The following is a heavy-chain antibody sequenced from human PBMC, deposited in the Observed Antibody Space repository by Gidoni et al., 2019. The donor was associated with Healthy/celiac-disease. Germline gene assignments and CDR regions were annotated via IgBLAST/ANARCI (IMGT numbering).Heavy chain of an antibody. D-gene: IGHD6-19*01. CDR3: ARVGQWLVVGEGPGYYFDY. CDR2: INHSGST. J-gene: IGHJ4*02. Sequence: QVQLQQWGAGLLKPSETLSLTCAVYGGSFSGYYWSWIRQPPGKGLEWIGEINHSGSTNYNPSLKSRVTISVDTSKNQFSLKLSSVTAADTAVYYCARVGQWLVVGEGPGYYFDYWGQGTLVTVSS. V-gene: IGHV4-34*01. CDR1: GGSFSGYY.